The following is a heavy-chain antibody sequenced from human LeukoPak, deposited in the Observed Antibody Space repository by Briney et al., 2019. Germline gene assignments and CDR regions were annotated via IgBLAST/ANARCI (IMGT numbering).Heavy chain of an antibody. CDR1: GYTFTSYY. CDR2: INPSGGST. Sequence: ASVKVSCKASGYTFTSYYMHWVRQAPGQGLEWMGIINPSGGSTSYAQKFQGRVTMTRNTSISTAYMELSSLRSEDTAVYYCARGLGRGYYGSGSYYHFDYWGQGTLVTVSS. CDR3: ARGLGRGYYGSGSYYHFDY. J-gene: IGHJ4*02. D-gene: IGHD3-10*01. V-gene: IGHV1-46*01.